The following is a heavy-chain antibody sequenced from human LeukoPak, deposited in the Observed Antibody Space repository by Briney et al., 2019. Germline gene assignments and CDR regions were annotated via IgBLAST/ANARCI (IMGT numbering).Heavy chain of an antibody. CDR2: IGTAGDT. V-gene: IGHV3-13*01. D-gene: IGHD4-17*01. CDR3: AREAYYGDYVSAFDI. Sequence: GGSLRLSCAASGFTFSSYDMHWVRQATGKGLEWVSAIGTAGDTYYPGSVKGRFTISRENAKNSLYLQMNSLRAGDTAVYYCAREAYYGDYVSAFDIWGQGTMVTVSS. CDR1: GFTFSSYD. J-gene: IGHJ3*02.